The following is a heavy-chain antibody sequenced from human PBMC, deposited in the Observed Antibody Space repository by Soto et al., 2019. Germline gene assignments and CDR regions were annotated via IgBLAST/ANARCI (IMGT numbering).Heavy chain of an antibody. CDR3: ASREIQGPIDY. J-gene: IGHJ4*02. CDR1: AYSISSSNW. D-gene: IGHD1-26*01. V-gene: IGHV4-28*01. CDR2: IYYSGTT. Sequence: QVQLQESGPGLVKPSDTLSLTCAVSAYSISSSNWWGWIRQPPGKGLEWIGYIYYSGTTYYNPSLQSRVTMSVDTSKNQFSLKLTSVTAVDTAVYYCASREIQGPIDYWGQGTLVTVSS.